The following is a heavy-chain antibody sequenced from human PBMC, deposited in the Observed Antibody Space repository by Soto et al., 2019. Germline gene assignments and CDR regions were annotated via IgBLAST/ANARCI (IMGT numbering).Heavy chain of an antibody. V-gene: IGHV5-51*01. CDR2: IYPGDSDT. Sequence: GESLKISCKGSGYSFTSYWIGWVRQMPGKGLEWMGIIYPGDSDTRYSPSFQGQVTISADKSISTAYLQWSSLKASDTAMYYCARSNYDILTGRNAFDIWGQGTMVTVSS. CDR3: ARSNYDILTGRNAFDI. J-gene: IGHJ3*02. CDR1: GYSFTSYW. D-gene: IGHD3-9*01.